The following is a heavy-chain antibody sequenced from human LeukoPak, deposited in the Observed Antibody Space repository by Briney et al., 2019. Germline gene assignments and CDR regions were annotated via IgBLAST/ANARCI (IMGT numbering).Heavy chain of an antibody. J-gene: IGHJ6*03. CDR1: GFTFSDYY. D-gene: IGHD3-10*01. V-gene: IGHV3-11*04. CDR2: ISTSGSAI. CDR3: ARGITMVRGVIFYYYYMDV. Sequence: GGSLRLSCAASGFTFSDYYMSWIRQAPGKGLEWVSYISTSGSAIDYADSVKGRFTISRDNAKNSLYLQMNSLRAEDTAVYYCARGITMVRGVIFYYYYMDVWGKGTTVTISS.